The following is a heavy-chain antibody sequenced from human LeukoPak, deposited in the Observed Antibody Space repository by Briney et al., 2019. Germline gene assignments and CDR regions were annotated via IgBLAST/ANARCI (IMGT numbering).Heavy chain of an antibody. CDR1: GFTFSSYG. V-gene: IGHV3-30*18. CDR2: ISYDGSNK. CDR3: AKGRQWLAYFDY. J-gene: IGHJ4*02. Sequence: GGSLRLSCAASGFTFSSYGVHWVRQAPGKGLEWVAVISYDGSNKYYADSVKGRFTISRDNSKNTLYLQMNSLRAEDTAVYYCAKGRQWLAYFDYWGQGTLVTVSS. D-gene: IGHD6-19*01.